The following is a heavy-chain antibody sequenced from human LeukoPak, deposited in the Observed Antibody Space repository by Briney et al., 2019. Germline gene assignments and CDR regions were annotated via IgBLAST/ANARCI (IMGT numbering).Heavy chain of an antibody. CDR3: ARSNNWNYEKYNWFDP. D-gene: IGHD1-7*01. J-gene: IGHJ5*02. Sequence: GGSLRLSCAASGFTFSSYGMHWVRQAPGKGLEWVAFIRYDGSNKYYADSVKGRFTISRDNSKNTLYLQMNSLRAEDTAVYYCARSNNWNYEKYNWFDPWGQGTLVTVSS. CDR1: GFTFSSYG. CDR2: IRYDGSNK. V-gene: IGHV3-30*02.